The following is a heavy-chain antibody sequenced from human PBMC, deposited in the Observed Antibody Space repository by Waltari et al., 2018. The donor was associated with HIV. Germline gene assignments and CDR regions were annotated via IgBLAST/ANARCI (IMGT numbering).Heavy chain of an antibody. D-gene: IGHD3-16*01. V-gene: IGHV1-2*02. J-gene: IGHJ4*02. Sequence: QVQLVQSGAGVKKPGASVTVPCTTSGYTFSANYIHWKRQAPGQGPEWMGWINPNSGGTNYAQRFQDRVTLTRDTHISTVFMDLSRLASDDTAVYYCARVPQGRLGELSTYYFDYWGQGSLVIVSS. CDR1: GYTFSANY. CDR3: ARVPQGRLGELSTYYFDY. CDR2: INPNSGGT.